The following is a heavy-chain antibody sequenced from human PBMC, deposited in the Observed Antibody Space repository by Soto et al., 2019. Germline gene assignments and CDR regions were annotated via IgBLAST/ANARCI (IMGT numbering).Heavy chain of an antibody. CDR2: IESGGSI. J-gene: IGHJ3*02. CDR3: ASTTVWKDAFEI. Sequence: EVQLMESGGGLIQPGGSLRLSCAASGVTVNTNYMSWVRQSPGKGLEWVSLIESGGSIYYADSVKGRFTISRDNFKNTLSLQMNSLRVEDTAVYYCASTTVWKDAFEIWGQGTLVSVSS. V-gene: IGHV3-53*01. D-gene: IGHD3-16*01. CDR1: GVTVNTNY.